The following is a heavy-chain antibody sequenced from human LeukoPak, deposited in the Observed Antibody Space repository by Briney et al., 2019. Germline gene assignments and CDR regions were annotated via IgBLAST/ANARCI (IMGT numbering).Heavy chain of an antibody. CDR1: GYTFTSYD. CDR2: MNPNSGNT. V-gene: IGHV1-18*01. Sequence: ASVKVSCKASGYTFTSYDVNWVRQATGQGLEWMGWMNPNSGNTNYAQKLQGRVTMTTDTSTSTAYMELRSLRSDDTAVYYCARDLERRWFDPWGQGTLVTVSS. J-gene: IGHJ5*02. D-gene: IGHD1-1*01. CDR3: ARDLERRWFDP.